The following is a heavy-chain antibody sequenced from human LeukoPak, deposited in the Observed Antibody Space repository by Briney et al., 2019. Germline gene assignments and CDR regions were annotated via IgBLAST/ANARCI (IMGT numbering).Heavy chain of an antibody. D-gene: IGHD2/OR15-2a*01. Sequence: GGSLRLSCAASGFTFSSYAMSWVRQAPGKGLEWVSAISGRSGTTYYADSVKGRFTISRDNSKNTLYLQMNSLRAGDTAVYYCAKVGTVYFPLDFWGQGTLVTVSS. V-gene: IGHV3-23*01. J-gene: IGHJ4*02. CDR1: GFTFSSYA. CDR3: AKVGTVYFPLDF. CDR2: ISGRSGTT.